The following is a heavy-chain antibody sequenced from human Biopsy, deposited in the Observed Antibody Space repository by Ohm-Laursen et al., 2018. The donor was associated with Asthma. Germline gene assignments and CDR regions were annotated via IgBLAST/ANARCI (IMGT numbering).Heavy chain of an antibody. CDR1: GLSVRGYY. Sequence: SDTLSLTCRIYGLSVRGYYWTWIRQPPGKGLEWIGESDHRGITNTDPTLKSRVTISKDTSAYDFSLKLRSVTAADTAVYYCAGGPEWSGLDVWGQGTTVTVSS. J-gene: IGHJ6*02. CDR2: SDHRGIT. V-gene: IGHV4-34*01. D-gene: IGHD3-3*01. CDR3: AGGPEWSGLDV.